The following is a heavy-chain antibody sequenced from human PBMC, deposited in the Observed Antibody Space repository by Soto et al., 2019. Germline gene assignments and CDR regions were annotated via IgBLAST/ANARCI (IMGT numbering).Heavy chain of an antibody. V-gene: IGHV4-59*01. J-gene: IGHJ4*02. D-gene: IGHD2-2*02. CDR1: GGSISSYY. CDR2: IYYSGST. CDR3: ARAEAAAIPY. Sequence: SETLSLTCTVSGGSISSYYWSWIRQPPGKGLEWIGYIYYSGSTNYNPSLKSRVTISVDTSENQFSLKLSSVTAADTAVYYCARAEAAAIPYWGQGTLVTVSS.